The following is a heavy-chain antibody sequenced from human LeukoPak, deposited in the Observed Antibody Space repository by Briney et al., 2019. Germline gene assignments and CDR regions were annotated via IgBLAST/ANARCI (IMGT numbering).Heavy chain of an antibody. D-gene: IGHD6-13*01. Sequence: GGSLRLSCAASGFTFSSYSMNWVRQAPGKGLEWVSSISSSSSYIYYADSVKGRFTISRDNAKNSLYLQMNSLRAEDTAVYYCARAEGSSSWYWGYDAFDIWGQGTMVTVSS. CDR3: ARAEGSSSWYWGYDAFDI. V-gene: IGHV3-21*01. J-gene: IGHJ3*02. CDR2: ISSSSSYI. CDR1: GFTFSSYS.